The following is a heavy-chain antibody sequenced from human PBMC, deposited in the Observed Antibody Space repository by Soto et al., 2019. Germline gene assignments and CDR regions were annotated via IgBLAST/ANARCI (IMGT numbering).Heavy chain of an antibody. J-gene: IGHJ5*02. D-gene: IGHD3-3*01. CDR2: IYPDDSDT. Sequence: PGESLKISCKGSGYSFTSYWIGWVRLMPGKGLEWMGIIYPDDSDTRYSPSFQGQVTFSADKSINTAYLQWSSLKASDTAIYYCARLEWLSLAAWFDPWGQGTLVTVSS. CDR1: GYSFTSYW. V-gene: IGHV5-51*01. CDR3: ARLEWLSLAAWFDP.